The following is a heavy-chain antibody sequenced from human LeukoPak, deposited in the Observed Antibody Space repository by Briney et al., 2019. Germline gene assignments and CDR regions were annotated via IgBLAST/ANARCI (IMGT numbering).Heavy chain of an antibody. Sequence: GGSLRLSCAASGFTFSSSEMNWVRPAPGKGREWVSYISSSGSTIYYADSVKGRITIARDNAKNSLYLQMNSLRAEDTAVYYCAREVAGDSDAFDIWGQGTMVTVSS. V-gene: IGHV3-48*03. CDR2: ISSSGSTI. CDR3: AREVAGDSDAFDI. D-gene: IGHD4-17*01. J-gene: IGHJ3*02. CDR1: GFTFSSSE.